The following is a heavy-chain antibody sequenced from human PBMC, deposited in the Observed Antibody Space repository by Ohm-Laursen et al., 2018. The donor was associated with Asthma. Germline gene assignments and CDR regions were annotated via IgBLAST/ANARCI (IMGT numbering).Heavy chain of an antibody. CDR2: IYPGDSDT. CDR1: GYSFTSYW. CDR3: ARRSPAFDI. J-gene: IGHJ3*02. V-gene: IGHV5-51*01. Sequence: ESLRISCKSSGYSFTSYWIGWVGQMPGKGLEWKGIIYPGDSDTRYIPSFQGQVTISADKSISTAYLQWSSLKASDTAMYYCARRSPAFDIWGQGTMVTVSS.